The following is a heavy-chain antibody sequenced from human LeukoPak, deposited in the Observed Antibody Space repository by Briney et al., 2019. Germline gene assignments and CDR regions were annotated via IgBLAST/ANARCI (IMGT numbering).Heavy chain of an antibody. CDR3: ARRMTYYYDSSGYSSAEYDAFDI. CDR2: MNPNSGNT. V-gene: IGHV1-8*03. CDR1: GYTFTSYD. Sequence: GASVKVSCKASGYTFTSYDINWVRQATGQGLEWMGWMNPNSGNTGYAQKFQGRFTITRNNSISTAYMELSSLGSEDTAVYYCARRMTYYYDSSGYSSAEYDAFDIWGQGTMVTVSS. D-gene: IGHD3-22*01. J-gene: IGHJ3*02.